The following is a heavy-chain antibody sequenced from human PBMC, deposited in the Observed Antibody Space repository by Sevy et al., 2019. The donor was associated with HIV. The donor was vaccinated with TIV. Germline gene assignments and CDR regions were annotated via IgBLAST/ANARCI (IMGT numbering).Heavy chain of an antibody. Sequence: SETLSLTCAVYGGYFSGYCWSWIRQPPGKGLEWVGEINHSGSANYNPTLKSRVTISVDTSDNQFSLKLSSVTAADTAVYYCARHCSGSSCSHAFDIWGQGPMVTVSS. J-gene: IGHJ3*02. V-gene: IGHV4-34*01. CDR3: ARHCSGSSCSHAFDI. CDR1: GGYFSGYC. D-gene: IGHD2-2*01. CDR2: INHSGSA.